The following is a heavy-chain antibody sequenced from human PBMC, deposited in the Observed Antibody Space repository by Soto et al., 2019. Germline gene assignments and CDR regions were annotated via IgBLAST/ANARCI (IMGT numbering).Heavy chain of an antibody. J-gene: IGHJ4*02. CDR2: INADNGNA. V-gene: IGHV1-3*01. D-gene: IGHD5-18*01. Sequence: ASVKVSCKTSGYDFSVYGIHWVRQAPGQRLEWMGWINADNGNAKYSQSFQARVTITRDTSASTAYMELSSLKSEDTTVYLCARGGYSSGYIGYLDHWGQGPVVTVSS. CDR3: ARGGYSSGYIGYLDH. CDR1: GYDFSVYG.